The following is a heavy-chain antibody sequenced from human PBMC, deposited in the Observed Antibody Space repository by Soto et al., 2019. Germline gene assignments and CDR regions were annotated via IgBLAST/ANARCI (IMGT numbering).Heavy chain of an antibody. J-gene: IGHJ4*02. Sequence: PGGSLRLACAASGFTFSSYSMNWVRQAPGKGLEWVSSISSSSSYIYYADSVKGRFTISRDNAKNSLYLQMNSLRAEDTAVYYCARDPPRVWFGESPFDYWGQGTLVTVSS. D-gene: IGHD3-10*01. V-gene: IGHV3-21*01. CDR2: ISSSSSYI. CDR1: GFTFSSYS. CDR3: ARDPPRVWFGESPFDY.